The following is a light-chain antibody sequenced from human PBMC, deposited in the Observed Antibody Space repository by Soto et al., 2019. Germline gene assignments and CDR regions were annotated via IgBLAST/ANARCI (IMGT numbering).Light chain of an antibody. J-gene: IGLJ3*02. Sequence: QTVVSQEPSFSVSPGGTVTLTCGLSSGSVSTSYYPSWYQQTPGQAPRTLIYSTNTRSSGVPDRFSGSILGNKAALTITGAQADDESDYYCVLYMGSGICVFGGETKVSVL. CDR2: STN. V-gene: IGLV8-61*01. CDR1: SGSVSTSYY. CDR3: VLYMGSGICV.